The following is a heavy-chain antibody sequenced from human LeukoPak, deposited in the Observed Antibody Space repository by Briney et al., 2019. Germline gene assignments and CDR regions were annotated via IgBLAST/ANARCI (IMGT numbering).Heavy chain of an antibody. CDR2: IKRDGSEK. J-gene: IGHJ4*02. CDR1: GFTFSNYW. D-gene: IGHD5-12*01. CDR3: ARKPLSGGYGGTIDY. Sequence: PGGSLRLSCAASGFTFSNYWMTWVRQAPGKGLEWVANIKRDGSEKYYADSVKGRFTISRDNAKNTLYLRMNSLRAEDTAIYYCARKPLSGGYGGTIDYWGQGTLVTVSS. V-gene: IGHV3-7*01.